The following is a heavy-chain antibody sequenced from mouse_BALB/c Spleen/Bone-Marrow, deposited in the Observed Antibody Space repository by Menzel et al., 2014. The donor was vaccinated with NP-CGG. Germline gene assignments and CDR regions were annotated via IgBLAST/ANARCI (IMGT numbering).Heavy chain of an antibody. Sequence: VQLQQSGAELVRPGASVKLSCKASGYSFTSYWMNWVKQRPGQGLEWIGMIHPSDTETRLNQRFKDKATLTVDKSSSTAYMQLSSPTSEDSAVHYCARLEGNYGSTFAYWGQGTLVTVSA. J-gene: IGHJ3*01. CDR3: ARLEGNYGSTFAY. D-gene: IGHD1-1*01. CDR2: IHPSDTET. CDR1: GYSFTSYW. V-gene: IGHV1-61*01.